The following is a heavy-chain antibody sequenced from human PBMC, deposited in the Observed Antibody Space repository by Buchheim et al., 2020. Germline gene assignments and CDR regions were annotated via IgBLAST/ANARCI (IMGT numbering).Heavy chain of an antibody. D-gene: IGHD6-13*01. J-gene: IGHJ6*02. CDR2: IYYSGST. V-gene: IGHV4-30-4*01. CDR1: GGSISSGDYY. Sequence: QVQLQESGPGLVKPSQTLSLTCTVSGGSISSGDYYWSWIRQPPGKGLEWIGYIYYSGSTYYNPPLKSRVTISVDTSKNPFSLKLSSVTAADTAVYYCARGEGGSSWTGYYYYGMDVWGQGTT. CDR3: ARGEGGSSWTGYYYYGMDV.